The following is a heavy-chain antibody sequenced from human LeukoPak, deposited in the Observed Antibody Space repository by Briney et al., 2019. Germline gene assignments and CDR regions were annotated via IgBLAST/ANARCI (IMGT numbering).Heavy chain of an antibody. CDR2: ISNDGSRK. Sequence: GRSLRLSCAASGFTFSSYGMHWVRQAPGKGLEWVAIISNDGSRKYYAHSVEGRFTISRGNSKNTLYLQMDSLRAEDTAVYYCARDRAWNYFDYWGQGTLVTVSS. CDR3: ARDRAWNYFDY. V-gene: IGHV3-30*03. J-gene: IGHJ4*02. D-gene: IGHD3-3*01. CDR1: GFTFSSYG.